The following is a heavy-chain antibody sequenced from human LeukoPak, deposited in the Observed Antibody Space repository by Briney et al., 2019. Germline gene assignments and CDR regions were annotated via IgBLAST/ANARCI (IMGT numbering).Heavy chain of an antibody. V-gene: IGHV3-30*04. Sequence: GGPLRLSCAASGFTFRSYAMHWVRQAPGKGLEWVAVISYDGSNKYYADSVKGRFTISRDNSKNTLYLQMNSLRAEDTAVYYCAKDILGDYGDYTEYFDLWGRGTLVTVSS. CDR1: GFTFRSYA. CDR2: ISYDGSNK. D-gene: IGHD4-17*01. CDR3: AKDILGDYGDYTEYFDL. J-gene: IGHJ2*01.